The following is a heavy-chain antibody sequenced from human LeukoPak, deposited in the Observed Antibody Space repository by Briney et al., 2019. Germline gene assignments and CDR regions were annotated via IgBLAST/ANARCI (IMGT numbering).Heavy chain of an antibody. Sequence: GGSLRLSCAASGFTFSSYGMHWVRQAPGKGLEWVALISYDGSNKYYADSVKGRFTISRDNSKNTLYLQMNSLRAEDTAVYYCAKDSGYGSFWGQGTLVTVSS. CDR1: GFTFSSYG. D-gene: IGHD5-12*01. V-gene: IGHV3-30*19. J-gene: IGHJ4*02. CDR3: AKDSGYGSF. CDR2: ISYDGSNK.